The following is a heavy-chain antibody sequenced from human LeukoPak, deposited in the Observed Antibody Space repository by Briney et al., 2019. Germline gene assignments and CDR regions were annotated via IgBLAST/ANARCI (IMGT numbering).Heavy chain of an antibody. D-gene: IGHD5-12*01. V-gene: IGHV1-2*02. CDR1: GYTFTGYY. CDR3: ARDLSLEGSGYDY. Sequence: VASVKVSCKASGYTFTGYYMHWVRQAPGQGLEWMGWINPNSGGTNYAQKFQGRVTMTRDTSISTAYMELSRLRSDDTAVYYCARDLSLEGSGYDYWGQGTLVTVSS. J-gene: IGHJ4*02. CDR2: INPNSGGT.